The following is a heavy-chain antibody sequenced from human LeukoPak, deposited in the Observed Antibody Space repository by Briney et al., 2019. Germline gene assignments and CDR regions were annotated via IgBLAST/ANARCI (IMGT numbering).Heavy chain of an antibody. V-gene: IGHV6-1*01. J-gene: IGHJ5*02. CDR2: TYYRSTWYN. D-gene: IGHD2-2*01. Sequence: SQTLSLTCAISGDIVSSNSVTWNWIRQSPSRGLEWLGRTYYRSTWYNDYAVSVRGRVTVNPDTSKNQFSLHLNSVTPEDTAVYYCARRLTQYDCFDPWGQGILVTVSS. CDR1: GDIVSSNSVT. CDR3: ARRLTQYDCFDP.